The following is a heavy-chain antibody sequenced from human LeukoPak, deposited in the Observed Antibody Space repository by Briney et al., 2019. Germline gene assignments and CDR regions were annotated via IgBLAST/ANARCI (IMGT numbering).Heavy chain of an antibody. CDR2: IYTSGST. J-gene: IGHJ4*02. Sequence: SQTLSLTCTVSGGSISSYYWSWIRQPAGKGLEWIGRIYTSGSTNYNPSLKSRVTMSVDTSKNQFSLKLSSVTAADTAVYYCARDSYYYDSSGYPFDYWGQGTLVTVSS. CDR1: GGSISSYY. V-gene: IGHV4-4*07. D-gene: IGHD3-22*01. CDR3: ARDSYYYDSSGYPFDY.